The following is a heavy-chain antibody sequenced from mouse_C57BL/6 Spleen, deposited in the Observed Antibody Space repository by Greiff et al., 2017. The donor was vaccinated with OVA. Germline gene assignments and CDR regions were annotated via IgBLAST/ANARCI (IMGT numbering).Heavy chain of an antibody. D-gene: IGHD2-1*01. CDR2: INPSNGGT. V-gene: IGHV1-53*01. Sequence: QVQLKQPGTELVKPGASVKLSCKASGYTFTSYWMHWVKQRPGQGLEWIGNINPSNGGTNYNEKFKSKATLTVDKSSSTAYMQLSSLTSEDSAVYYCARGDGNAAWFAYWGQGTLVTVSA. J-gene: IGHJ3*01. CDR3: ARGDGNAAWFAY. CDR1: GYTFTSYW.